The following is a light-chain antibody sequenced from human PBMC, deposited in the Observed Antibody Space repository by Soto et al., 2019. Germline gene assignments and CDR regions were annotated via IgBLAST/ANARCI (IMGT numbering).Light chain of an antibody. J-gene: IGLJ2*01. CDR1: SSDVGTYNL. V-gene: IGLV2-23*02. CDR3: CSYAGTTTSHVV. Sequence: QSALTQPASVSGSPGQSITISCTGTSSDVGTYNLVSWYQQHPGKAPKLMIYEVTKWPSGVSNRFSGSRSGNTASLTMSGLQAEDEADYYCCSYAGTTTSHVVFGGGTKVTVL. CDR2: EVT.